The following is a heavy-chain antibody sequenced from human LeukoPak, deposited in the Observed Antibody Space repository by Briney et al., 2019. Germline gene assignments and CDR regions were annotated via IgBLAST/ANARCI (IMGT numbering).Heavy chain of an antibody. V-gene: IGHV1-2*02. CDR3: ARDKNDFWSGYYNVYAFDI. Sequence: GASVKVSCKASGYTFTGYYMHWVRQAPGQGLEWMGWINPNSGGTNYAQKFQGRVTMTRDTSISTAYMELSRLRSDDTAVYYCARDKNDFWSGYYNVYAFDIWGQGTMVTVSS. CDR2: INPNSGGT. D-gene: IGHD3-3*01. CDR1: GYTFTGYY. J-gene: IGHJ3*02.